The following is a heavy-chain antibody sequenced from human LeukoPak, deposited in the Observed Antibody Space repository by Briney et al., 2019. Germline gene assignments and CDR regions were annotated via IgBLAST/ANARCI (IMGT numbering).Heavy chain of an antibody. V-gene: IGHV4-59*08. CDR3: ASSYFYDGNRYFDY. J-gene: IGHJ4*02. Sequence: SETLSLTCNVSGGSITSYYWNWIRQPPGKGLEWIGYIYYTGSTNSNPSLKSRLTTSLDTSKKQFSLKLSSVTAADTAIYYCASSYFYDGNRYFDYWGQGALVTVSS. D-gene: IGHD3-22*01. CDR2: IYYTGST. CDR1: GGSITSYY.